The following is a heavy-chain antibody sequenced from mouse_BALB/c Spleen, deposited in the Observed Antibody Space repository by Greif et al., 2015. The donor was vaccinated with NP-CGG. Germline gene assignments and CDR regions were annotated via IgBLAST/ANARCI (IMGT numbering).Heavy chain of an antibody. CDR1: GFTFSSYY. D-gene: IGHD1-2*01. CDR2: INSNGGST. CDR3: ARPLITTAYAMDY. Sequence: EVQGVESGGGLVKLGGSLKLSCAASGFTFSSYYMSWVRQTPEKRPELVAAINSNGGSTYYPDTVKGRFTISRDNAKNTLYLQMSSLKSEDTALYYCARPLITTAYAMDYWGQGTSVTVSS. V-gene: IGHV5-6-2*01. J-gene: IGHJ4*01.